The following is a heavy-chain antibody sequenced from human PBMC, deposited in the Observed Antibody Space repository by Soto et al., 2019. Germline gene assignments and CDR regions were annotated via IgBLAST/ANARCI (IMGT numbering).Heavy chain of an antibody. CDR1: GYTFTSYA. CDR3: ARATLYDSSGYYYVGYNWFDP. V-gene: IGHV1-3*01. Sequence: ASVKVSGKASGYTFTSYAMHCVRQAPGRRLEWMGWIDACNGNTKYSQKFRGRVTITRDTFASTAYMELSSLRSEDTAVYYCARATLYDSSGYYYVGYNWFDPWGQGTLVTVSS. D-gene: IGHD3-22*01. CDR2: IDACNGNT. J-gene: IGHJ5*02.